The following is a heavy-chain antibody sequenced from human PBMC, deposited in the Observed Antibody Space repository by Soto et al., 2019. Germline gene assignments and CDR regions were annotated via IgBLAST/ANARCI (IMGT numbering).Heavy chain of an antibody. CDR1: GYTFTSYG. V-gene: IGHV1-18*01. Sequence: ASVKVSCKASGYTFTSYGISWVRQAPGQGLEWMGWISAYNGNTNYAQKLQGRVTMTTDTSTSTAYMELRSLRPDDTAVYYCASGYSGYDILGYWGQGTLVTVSS. CDR3: ASGYSGYDILGY. D-gene: IGHD5-12*01. CDR2: ISAYNGNT. J-gene: IGHJ4*02.